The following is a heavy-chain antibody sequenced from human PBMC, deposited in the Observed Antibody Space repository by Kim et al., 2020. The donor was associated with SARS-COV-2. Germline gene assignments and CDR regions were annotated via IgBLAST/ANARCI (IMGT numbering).Heavy chain of an antibody. V-gene: IGHV4-34*01. J-gene: IGHJ5*02. Sequence: TNYNPALKSRVTISVDTSKNQFSLKLSSVTAADTAVYYCARARSNSRFDPWGQGTLVTVSS. D-gene: IGHD3-10*01. CDR3: ARARSNSRFDP. CDR2: T.